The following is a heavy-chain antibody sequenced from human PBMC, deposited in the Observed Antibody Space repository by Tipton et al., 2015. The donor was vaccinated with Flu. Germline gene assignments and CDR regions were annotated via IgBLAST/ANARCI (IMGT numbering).Heavy chain of an antibody. V-gene: IGHV3-23*01. CDR2: IRGNGDGT. CDR3: ARGSYETSELGYDFYYMDV. D-gene: IGHD3-22*01. CDR1: GFTYSTYA. J-gene: IGHJ6*03. Sequence: SLRLSCVASGFTYSTYAMSWVRQAPGKGLEWVSSIRGNGDGTYYADSVKGRFTISRDNSKNTMYLQMNSLRAEDTAVYYCARGSYETSELGYDFYYMDVWGQGTTVTVSS.